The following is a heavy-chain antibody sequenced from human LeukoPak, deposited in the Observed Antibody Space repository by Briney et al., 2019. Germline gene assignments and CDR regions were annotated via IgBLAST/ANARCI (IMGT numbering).Heavy chain of an antibody. Sequence: SETLCLTCTVSGGSISSYYWSWIRQPPGKGLEWIGYIYYSGSTNYNPSLKSRVTISVDTSKNQFSLKLSSVTAADTAVYHCARADYHGSGRYYFDYWGQGTPVTVSS. CDR3: ARADYHGSGRYYFDY. V-gene: IGHV4-59*01. J-gene: IGHJ4*02. D-gene: IGHD3-10*01. CDR1: GGSISSYY. CDR2: IYYSGST.